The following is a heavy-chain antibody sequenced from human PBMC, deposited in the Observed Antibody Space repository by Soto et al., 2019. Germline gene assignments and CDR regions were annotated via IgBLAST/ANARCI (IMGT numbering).Heavy chain of an antibody. Sequence: GGSLRLSCAASGFTFSSYAMSWVRQAPGKGLEWVSAISGSGGSTYYADSVKGRFTISRDNSKNTLYLQMNSLRAEDTVGYYCAKDRGVAVAPFFYYYYMDVWGKGTTVTVSS. V-gene: IGHV3-23*01. CDR1: GFTFSSYA. D-gene: IGHD6-19*01. CDR2: ISGSGGST. CDR3: AKDRGVAVAPFFYYYYMDV. J-gene: IGHJ6*03.